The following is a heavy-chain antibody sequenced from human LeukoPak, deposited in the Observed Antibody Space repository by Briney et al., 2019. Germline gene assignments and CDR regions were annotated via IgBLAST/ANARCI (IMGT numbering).Heavy chain of an antibody. CDR1: GFTFSSYA. J-gene: IGHJ6*02. CDR3: AKVITTTLYYWYGMDV. CDR2: ISNSGDRT. V-gene: IGHV3-23*01. D-gene: IGHD3-10*01. Sequence: GGSLRLSCVASGFTFSSYAMVWVRQAPGKGLEPISSISNSGDRTYIADSVKGRSTLSRDNSKNTLYLQMNSLRAEDAAVYYCAKVITTTLYYWYGMDVWGQGTTVAVSS.